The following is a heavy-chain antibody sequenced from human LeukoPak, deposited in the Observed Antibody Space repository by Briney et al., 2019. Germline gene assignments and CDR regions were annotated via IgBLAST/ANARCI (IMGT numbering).Heavy chain of an antibody. CDR1: GFTFSGSG. D-gene: IGHD2-2*01. Sequence: GESLRLSCAASGFTFSGSGMHWVRQAPGKGLEWVAFIRYHGSDKYYADSVKGRFTISRDNSKNTLYLQMNSLRPEDTSVYYCARSPTSWYFDYWGQGTLVTVSS. CDR3: ARSPTSWYFDY. J-gene: IGHJ4*02. CDR2: IRYHGSDK. V-gene: IGHV3-30*02.